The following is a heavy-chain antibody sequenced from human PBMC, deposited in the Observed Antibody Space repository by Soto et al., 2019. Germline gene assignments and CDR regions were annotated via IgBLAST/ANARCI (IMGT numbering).Heavy chain of an antibody. CDR3: ANLGDITGWFDY. V-gene: IGHV1-69*13. D-gene: IGHD1-20*01. J-gene: IGHJ4*02. CDR2: IIPIFGTA. CDR1: GGTFSTHA. Sequence: SVKVSCKASGGTFSTHAIIWVRQAPGQGLEWMGGIIPIFGTANYAQKFQGRVTITADESTSTAYMELSSLRSEDTAVYYCANLGDITGWFDYWGQGTLVTVSS.